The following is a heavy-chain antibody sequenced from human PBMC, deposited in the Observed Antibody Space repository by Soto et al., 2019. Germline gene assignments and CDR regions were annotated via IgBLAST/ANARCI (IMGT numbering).Heavy chain of an antibody. CDR1: GFTFSSYS. CDR3: ATSPDV. V-gene: IGHV3-48*01. J-gene: IGHJ6*02. Sequence: EVQLVEAVGGLVQPGGSLRLSCAASGFTFSSYSMNWVRQDPGKGLEWVSYISSSSSTIYYADSVKGRFTISRDNAKNSLYLQINSLRTEDTAVYYCATSPDVWGQRTTVTVSS. CDR2: ISSSSSTI.